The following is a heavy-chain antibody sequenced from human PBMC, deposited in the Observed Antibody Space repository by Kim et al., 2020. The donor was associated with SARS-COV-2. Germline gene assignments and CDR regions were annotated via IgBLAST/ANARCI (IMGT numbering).Heavy chain of an antibody. Sequence: GGSLRLSCAASGFTFSNAWMSWVRQAPGKGLEWVGRIKSKTDGGTTDYAAPVKGRFTISRDDSKNTLYLQMNSLKTEDTAVYYCTTGYWPNCSGGSCYSSYYYYYYGMDVWCQGTTVTVSS. V-gene: IGHV3-15*01. J-gene: IGHJ6*02. CDR3: TTGYWPNCSGGSCYSSYYYYYYGMDV. D-gene: IGHD2-15*01. CDR1: GFTFSNAW. CDR2: IKSKTDGGTT.